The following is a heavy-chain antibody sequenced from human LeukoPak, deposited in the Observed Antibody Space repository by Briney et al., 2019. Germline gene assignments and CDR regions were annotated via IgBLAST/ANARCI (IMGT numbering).Heavy chain of an antibody. V-gene: IGHV4-39*01. CDR3: ARPRSRISWFDP. D-gene: IGHD2-15*01. J-gene: IGHJ5*02. CDR2: MYYSGST. CDR1: GGSISSNSYY. Sequence: SETLSLTCTVSGGSISSNSYYWGWIRQPPGKGLEWIGSMYYSGSTYYNPSLKSRVTISVDTSKNQFSLRLKSVTAADTSIYYCARPRSRISWFDPWGQGTLVTVSS.